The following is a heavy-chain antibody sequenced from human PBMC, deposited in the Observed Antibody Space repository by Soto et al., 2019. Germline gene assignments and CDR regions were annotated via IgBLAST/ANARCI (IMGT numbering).Heavy chain of an antibody. V-gene: IGHV4-4*07. J-gene: IGHJ5*02. D-gene: IGHD1-1*01. CDR1: VASIIGFY. Sequence: SETLPLTCTVSVASIIGFYWSWIRKSAGKGLEWIGRIYATGTTDYNPSLKSRVMMSVDTSKKQFSLKLRSVTAADTAVYYCVRDGTKTLRDWFDPWGQGISVTVSS. CDR3: VRDGTKTLRDWFDP. CDR2: IYATGTT.